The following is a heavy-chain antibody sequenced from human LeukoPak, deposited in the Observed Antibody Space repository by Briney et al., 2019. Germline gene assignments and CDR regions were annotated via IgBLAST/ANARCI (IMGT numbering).Heavy chain of an antibody. CDR2: IDPSGGGT. D-gene: IGHD4-23*01. J-gene: IGHJ4*02. CDR3: ARGWLAETTVVTPYNY. Sequence: GASVKVSCKASGYTFTSYYMHWVRQAPGQGLEWMGIIDPSGGGTSYAQKFQGRVTITAVESMSTAYMELSSLRSEDTAVYYCARGWLAETTVVTPYNYWGQGTLVTVSS. V-gene: IGHV1-46*01. CDR1: GYTFTSYY.